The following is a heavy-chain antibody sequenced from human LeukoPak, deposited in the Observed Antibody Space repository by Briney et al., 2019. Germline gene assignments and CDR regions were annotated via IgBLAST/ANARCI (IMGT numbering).Heavy chain of an antibody. J-gene: IGHJ4*02. D-gene: IGHD3-10*01. CDR1: RFTFSSYS. Sequence: GGSLRLSCSASRFTFSSYSMSWVRQAPGKGLEWVSSISDSGGYTYYADSGKGRFTISRDNSKNTLYLQMNSLGAEDTAVYYCSKPDGSGTYYNYFDYWGQGTLVTVSS. CDR2: ISDSGGYT. CDR3: SKPDGSGTYYNYFDY. V-gene: IGHV3-23*01.